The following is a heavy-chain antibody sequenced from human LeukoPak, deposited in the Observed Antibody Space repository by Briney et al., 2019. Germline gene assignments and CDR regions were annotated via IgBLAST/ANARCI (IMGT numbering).Heavy chain of an antibody. Sequence: PGGSLRLSCAASGFTFSSYSMNWVRQAPGKGLEWVSSISSSSSYIYYADSVKGRFTISRDNAKNSLYLQMNSLRAEDTAVYYCARDENYYDSSGYYPVFDYWGQGTLVTVSS. CDR2: ISSSSSYI. D-gene: IGHD3-22*01. V-gene: IGHV3-21*01. CDR1: GFTFSSYS. J-gene: IGHJ4*02. CDR3: ARDENYYDSSGYYPVFDY.